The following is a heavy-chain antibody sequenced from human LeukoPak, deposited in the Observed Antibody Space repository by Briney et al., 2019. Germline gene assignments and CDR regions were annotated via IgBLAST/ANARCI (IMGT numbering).Heavy chain of an antibody. D-gene: IGHD3-10*01. J-gene: IGHJ4*02. CDR3: ARDAYYYGSGSPYYFEY. CDR1: GGSFSGYY. Sequence: SETLSLTCAVYGGSFSGYYWSWIRQPPGKGLEWIGEINHSGSTNYNPSLKSRVTISVDTSKNQFSLKLSSVTAADTGVYYCARDAYYYGSGSPYYFEYWGQGTLVTVSS. CDR2: INHSGST. V-gene: IGHV4-34*01.